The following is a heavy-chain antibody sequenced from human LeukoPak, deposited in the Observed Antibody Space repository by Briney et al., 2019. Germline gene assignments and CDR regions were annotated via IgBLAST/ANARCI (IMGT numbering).Heavy chain of an antibody. CDR1: GYSISSGYY. V-gene: IGHV4-38-2*02. CDR3: ARAGEDYYDSSGYYLVHY. D-gene: IGHD3-22*01. CDR2: IYHSGST. J-gene: IGHJ4*02. Sequence: SETLSPTCTVSGYSISSGYYWGWIRQPPGKGLEWIGSIYHSGSTYYNPSLKSRVTISVDTSKNQFSLKLSSATAADTAVYYCARAGEDYYDSSGYYLVHYWGQGTLVTVSS.